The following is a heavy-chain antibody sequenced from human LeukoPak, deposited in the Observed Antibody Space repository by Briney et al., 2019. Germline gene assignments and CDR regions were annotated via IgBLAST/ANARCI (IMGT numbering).Heavy chain of an antibody. V-gene: IGHV7-4-1*02. D-gene: IGHD2-2*02. CDR2: INTNTGNP. J-gene: IGHJ5*02. Sequence: ASVTVSCKASGYTFTSYGISWVRQAPGQGLEWMGWINTNTGNPTYAQGFTGRFVFSLDTSVSTAYLQISSLKAEDTAVYYCARDPESSLYCSSTSCYRGWFDPWGQGTLVTVSS. CDR3: ARDPESSLYCSSTSCYRGWFDP. CDR1: GYTFTSYG.